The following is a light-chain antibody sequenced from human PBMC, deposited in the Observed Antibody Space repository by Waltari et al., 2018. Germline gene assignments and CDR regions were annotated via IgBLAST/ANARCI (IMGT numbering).Light chain of an antibody. J-gene: IGLJ2*01. CDR2: EGS. CDR3: CSYAGGSAFVV. V-gene: IGLV2-23*03. Sequence: QSALTQPASLSGSPGQSITIACTGTSRDVGSSNLVSWYQQHPGKAPKLIIYEGSKRPLGVSNRFPGSKSGNTASLTISGLQAEDEADYHCCSYAGGSAFVVFGGGTKLTVL. CDR1: SRDVGSSNL.